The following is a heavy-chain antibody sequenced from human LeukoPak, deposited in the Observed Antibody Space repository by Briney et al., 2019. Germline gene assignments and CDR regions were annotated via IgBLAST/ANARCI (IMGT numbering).Heavy chain of an antibody. D-gene: IGHD2-2*01. J-gene: IGHJ4*02. Sequence: ASVKVSCKVSGYTLTELSMHWVRQAPGKGLEWMGGFDPEDGETIYAQKFQGRVTMTEDTSTDTAYMELSSLRSDDTAVYYCARDGVGCDSTSCPTPHWGQGTQVTVSS. CDR1: GYTLTELS. CDR3: ARDGVGCDSTSCPTPH. V-gene: IGHV1-24*01. CDR2: FDPEDGET.